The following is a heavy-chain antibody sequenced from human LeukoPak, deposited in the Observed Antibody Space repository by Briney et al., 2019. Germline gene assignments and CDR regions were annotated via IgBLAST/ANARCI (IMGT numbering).Heavy chain of an antibody. D-gene: IGHD7-27*01. J-gene: IGHJ3*02. CDR3: GTGSAFDI. CDR1: GFTFRNAR. V-gene: IGHV3-15*01. Sequence: GGSLRLSCAASGFTFRNARMSWGRQAPGKGLEWVGRIKSKTDGETTDYAVPVKGRFTISRDDSKNTLYLQMNSLKTEDTAVYYCGTGSAFDIWGQGTMVTVSS. CDR2: IKSKTDGETT.